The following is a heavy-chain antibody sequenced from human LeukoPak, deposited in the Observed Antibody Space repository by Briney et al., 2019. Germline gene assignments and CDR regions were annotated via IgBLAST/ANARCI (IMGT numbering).Heavy chain of an antibody. V-gene: IGHV3-7*01. CDR1: GFTFSSYW. CDR3: AREVGYYDFWSGYPRRSYYMDV. J-gene: IGHJ6*03. D-gene: IGHD3-3*01. Sequence: PGGSLRLSCAASGFTFSSYWMSWVRQAPGKGLEWVANIKQDGSEKYYVDSVKGRFTISRDNAKNSLYLQMNSLRAEDTAVYYCAREVGYYDFWSGYPRRSYYMDVWGKGTTVTVSS. CDR2: IKQDGSEK.